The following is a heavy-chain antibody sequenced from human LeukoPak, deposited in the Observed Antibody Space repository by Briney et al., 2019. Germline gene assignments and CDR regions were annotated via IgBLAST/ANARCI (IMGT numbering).Heavy chain of an antibody. CDR1: GFTLSSYA. CDR2: ISDTGNT. CDR3: AKDQITPSSGYFQDAFDI. V-gene: IGHV3-23*01. D-gene: IGHD3-22*01. Sequence: GGSLRLSCAASGFTLSSYAMSWVRQAPGKGLEWVSAISDTGNTYHADSVKGRFTISRDSSKNTLFLQMNRLRPEDAAVYYCAKDQITPSSGYFQDAFDIWGQGTMVTVSS. J-gene: IGHJ3*02.